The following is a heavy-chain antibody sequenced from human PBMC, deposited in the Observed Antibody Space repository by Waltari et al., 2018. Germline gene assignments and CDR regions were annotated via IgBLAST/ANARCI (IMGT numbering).Heavy chain of an antibody. V-gene: IGHV4-59*11. Sequence: QVQLQESGPGLVKPSETLSLTCTVSGGSISSHYWSWIRQPPGKGLEWIGYIYYSGSTNYNPSLKSRVTISVDTSKNQFSLKLSSVTAADTAVYYCARVDGDYFDYWGQGTLVTVSS. CDR3: ARVDGDYFDY. J-gene: IGHJ4*02. D-gene: IGHD4-17*01. CDR1: GGSISSHY. CDR2: IYYSGST.